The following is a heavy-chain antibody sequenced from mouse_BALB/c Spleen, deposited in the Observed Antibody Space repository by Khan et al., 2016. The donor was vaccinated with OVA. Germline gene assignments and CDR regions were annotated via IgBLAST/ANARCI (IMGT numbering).Heavy chain of an antibody. D-gene: IGHD1-1*01. CDR2: ISYSGST. V-gene: IGHV3-2*02. CDR3: AGGNYYGYAMDY. Sequence: EVQLQESGPGLVKPSQSLSLTCTVTGYSITSNYAWNWIRQFPGNKLEWMGYISYSGSTSSNPSLKSRISITRDTSKNQFFLQLNSVTTEDTATYYCAGGNYYGYAMDYWGQGTSVTVSS. J-gene: IGHJ4*01. CDR1: GYSITSNYA.